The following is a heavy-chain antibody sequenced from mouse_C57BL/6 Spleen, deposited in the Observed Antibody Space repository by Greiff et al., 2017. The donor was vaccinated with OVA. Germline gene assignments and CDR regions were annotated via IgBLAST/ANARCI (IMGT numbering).Heavy chain of an antibody. V-gene: IGHV1-72*01. CDR3: ARSGGNYLYAMDY. CDR1: GYTFTSYW. J-gene: IGHJ4*01. CDR2: IDPNSGGT. D-gene: IGHD2-1*01. Sequence: VKLQESGAELVKPGASVKLSCKASGYTFTSYWMHWVKQRPGRGLEWIGRIDPNSGGTKYNEKVKSKATLTVDKPSSTAYMQRSSLKSEDSAVYYCARSGGNYLYAMDYWGQGTSVTVSS.